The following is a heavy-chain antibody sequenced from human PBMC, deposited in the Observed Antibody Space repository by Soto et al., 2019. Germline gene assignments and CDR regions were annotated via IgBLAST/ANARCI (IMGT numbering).Heavy chain of an antibody. CDR1: GFTFSSYG. D-gene: IGHD3-3*02. V-gene: IGHV3-30*18. CDR3: AKRPPIR. Sequence: PGGSLRLSCAASGFTFSSYGMHRVRQAPGKGLEWVAVISYDGSNKYYADSVKGRFTISRDNSKNTLYLQMNSLRAEDTAVYYCAKRPPIRGGQGTLVTVSS. J-gene: IGHJ4*02. CDR2: ISYDGSNK.